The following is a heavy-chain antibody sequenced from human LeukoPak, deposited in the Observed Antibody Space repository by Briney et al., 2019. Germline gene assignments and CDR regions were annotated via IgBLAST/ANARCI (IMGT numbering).Heavy chain of an antibody. CDR2: ISSSGSTI. J-gene: IGHJ4*02. Sequence: GGSLSLSCPSSGFTFSDYYMSWIRQAPGKGLEWVSYISSSGSTIYYADSVKGRFTISRDNAKNSLYLQMSSLRVEDTAVYYCTRDPRHSDSWGQGTLVTVSS. CDR1: GFTFSDYY. CDR3: TRDPRHSDS. D-gene: IGHD6-6*01. V-gene: IGHV3-11*04.